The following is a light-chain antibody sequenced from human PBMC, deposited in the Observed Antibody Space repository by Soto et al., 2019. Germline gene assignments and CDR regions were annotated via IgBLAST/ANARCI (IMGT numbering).Light chain of an antibody. J-gene: IGLJ7*01. CDR2: EVT. V-gene: IGLV2-23*02. Sequence: QSALTQPASVSGSPGRSITISCTGTSSDVGSHHLVSWYQQHPGQAPKLMIYEVTKRTLGVSTRFSASKSGNTASLTITGLQDEDEADYYCCSYGGSRAVFGGGTQLTVL. CDR1: SSDVGSHHL. CDR3: CSYGGSRAV.